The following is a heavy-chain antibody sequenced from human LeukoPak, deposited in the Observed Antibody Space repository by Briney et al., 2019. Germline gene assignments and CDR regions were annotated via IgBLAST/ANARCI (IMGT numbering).Heavy chain of an antibody. Sequence: SETLSLTCTVSGGSISSSSYYWGWIRQPPGKGLEWIGSIYYSGSTYYNPSLKSRVTISVDTSKNQFSLKLSSVTAADTAVYYCAREYYDILTGFDPYNWFDPWGQGTLVTVSS. J-gene: IGHJ5*02. CDR2: IYYSGST. CDR1: GGSISSSSYY. CDR3: AREYYDILTGFDPYNWFDP. D-gene: IGHD3-9*01. V-gene: IGHV4-39*02.